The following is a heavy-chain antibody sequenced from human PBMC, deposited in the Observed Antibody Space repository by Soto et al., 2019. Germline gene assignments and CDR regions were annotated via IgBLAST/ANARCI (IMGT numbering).Heavy chain of an antibody. CDR1: VGSISIYY. D-gene: IGHD6-6*01. CDR3: ARASIAARTFDY. Sequence: SETLCITCTFSVGSISIYYWSWIRQPPGKGLEWIGYIYYSGSTNYNPSLKSRVTISVDTSKHQFSLKLSSVTAADKAVYYCARASIAARTFDYWGQGTLVTVSS. CDR2: IYYSGST. J-gene: IGHJ4*02. V-gene: IGHV4-59*01.